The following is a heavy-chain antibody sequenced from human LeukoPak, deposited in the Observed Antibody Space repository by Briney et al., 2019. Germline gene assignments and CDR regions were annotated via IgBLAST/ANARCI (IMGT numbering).Heavy chain of an antibody. Sequence: SQTLSLTCTVSGGSISSGSYYWSWIRQPAGKGLEWIGRIYTSGSTNYNPSLKSRVTISVDTSKNQFSLKLSSVTAADTAVYYCARGSGNEGNDYWGQGTLVTVSS. V-gene: IGHV4-61*02. D-gene: IGHD3-10*01. CDR3: ARGSGNEGNDY. J-gene: IGHJ4*02. CDR1: GGSISSGSYY. CDR2: IYTSGST.